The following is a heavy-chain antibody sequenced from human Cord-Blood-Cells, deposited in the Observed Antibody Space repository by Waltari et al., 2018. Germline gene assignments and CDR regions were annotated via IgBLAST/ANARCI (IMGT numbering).Heavy chain of an antibody. Sequence: EVQLVESGGGLVQPGGSLRLSCAASGFTFSSSWMSWVRQAPGKGLEWVANIKQDGSEKYYVDSVKGRFTISRDNAKNSLYLQMNSLRAEDTAVYYCARAPSIAARPPYFDYWGQGTLVTVSS. D-gene: IGHD6-6*01. CDR1: GFTFSSSW. CDR3: ARAPSIAARPPYFDY. J-gene: IGHJ4*02. CDR2: IKQDGSEK. V-gene: IGHV3-7*01.